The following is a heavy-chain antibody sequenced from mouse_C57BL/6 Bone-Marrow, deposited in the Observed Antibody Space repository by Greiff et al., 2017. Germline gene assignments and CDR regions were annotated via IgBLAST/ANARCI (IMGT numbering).Heavy chain of an antibody. J-gene: IGHJ2*01. D-gene: IGHD3-3*01. CDR1: GFTFSDYY. Sequence: EVKLVESEGGLVQPGSSMKLSCTASGFTFSDYYMAWVRQVPEKGLEWVANINYDGSSTYYLDSLKSRFIISRDNAKNILYLQMSSLKSEDTATYYCARDGGRGLDYWGQGTTLTVSS. CDR3: ARDGGRGLDY. V-gene: IGHV5-16*01. CDR2: INYDGSST.